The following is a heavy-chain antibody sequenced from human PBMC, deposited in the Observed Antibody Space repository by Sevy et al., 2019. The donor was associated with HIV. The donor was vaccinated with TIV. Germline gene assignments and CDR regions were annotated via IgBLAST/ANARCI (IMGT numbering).Heavy chain of an antibody. D-gene: IGHD2-2*02. CDR3: AREYCSSTSCYIGGFYYYYGMDV. J-gene: IGHJ6*02. Sequence: ASVKVSCKASGYTFTSYGISWVRHAPGQGLEWMGWISAYNGNTNYAQKLQGRVTMTTDTSTSTAYIELRSLRSDDTAVYYCAREYCSSTSCYIGGFYYYYGMDVWGQGTTVTVSS. CDR2: ISAYNGNT. V-gene: IGHV1-18*01. CDR1: GYTFTSYG.